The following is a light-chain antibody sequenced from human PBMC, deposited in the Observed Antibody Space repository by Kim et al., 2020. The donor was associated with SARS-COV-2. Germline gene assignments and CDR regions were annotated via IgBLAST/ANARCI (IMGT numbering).Light chain of an antibody. V-gene: IGLV2-14*03. J-gene: IGLJ3*02. Sequence: QSALTQPASVSGSPGQSITISCTGTSSDVGAYNYVSWYQQHPGKAPKLMNYDVSDRPSGVSNRFSGSKSGNTASLTISGLQAEDEADYYCSSYTTSSARVFGGGTQLTVL. CDR2: DVS. CDR1: SSDVGAYNY. CDR3: SSYTTSSARV.